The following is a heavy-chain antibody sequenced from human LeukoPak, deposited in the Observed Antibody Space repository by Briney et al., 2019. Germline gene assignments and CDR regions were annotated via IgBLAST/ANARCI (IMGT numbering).Heavy chain of an antibody. D-gene: IGHD3-22*01. CDR2: MYYSGST. J-gene: IGHJ5*02. Sequence: SQTLSLTCTVSGGAISSGDYYWSWIRQPPGKGLEWIAYMYYSGSTYYNPSLKSRVTMSADTSKNQLSLKLSSVTAADTAVYYCARPYYYDSRIDPWGQGVLVTVSS. CDR3: ARPYYYDSRIDP. V-gene: IGHV4-30-4*01. CDR1: GGAISSGDYY.